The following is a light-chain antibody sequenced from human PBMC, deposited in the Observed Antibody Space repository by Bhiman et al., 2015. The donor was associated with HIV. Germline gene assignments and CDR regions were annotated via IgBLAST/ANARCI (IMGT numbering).Light chain of an antibody. J-gene: IGLJ2*01. CDR2: RTY. CDR1: TSNVGSHP. V-gene: IGLV1-44*01. CDR3: AAWDDSLNAWI. Sequence: QSVVTQPPSASGTPGQTVTISCSGTTSNVGSHPVNWYRQFPGTAPKFLIFRTYQRPSGVPDRFSGSKSDTSASLAISGLLPEDVAVYYCAAWDDSLNAWIFGGGTKLTVL.